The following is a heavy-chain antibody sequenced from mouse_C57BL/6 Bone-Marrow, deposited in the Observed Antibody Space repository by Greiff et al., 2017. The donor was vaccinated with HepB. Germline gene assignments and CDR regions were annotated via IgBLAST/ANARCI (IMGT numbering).Heavy chain of an antibody. CDR3: ARESTVVAPTFYFDY. V-gene: IGHV5-4*01. J-gene: IGHJ2*01. CDR2: ISDGGSYT. D-gene: IGHD1-1*01. Sequence: DVMLVESGGGLVKPGGSLKLSCAASGFTFSSYAMSWVRQTPEKRLEWVATISDGGSYTYYPDNVKGRFTISRDNAKNNLYLQMSHLKSEDTAMYYCARESTVVAPTFYFDYWGQGTTLTVSS. CDR1: GFTFSSYA.